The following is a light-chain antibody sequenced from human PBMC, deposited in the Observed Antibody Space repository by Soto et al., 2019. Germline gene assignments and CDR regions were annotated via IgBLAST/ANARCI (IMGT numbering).Light chain of an antibody. Sequence: QSVLTQPPSVSGAPGQRVTISCTGSSSNIGAGYYVHWYQQLPGTAPKLLIYGNSNRPSGVPDRFSGSKSGTSASLAITGLQAEDGADYYCQSYDSSLSGVVFGGGTKLTVL. CDR1: SSNIGAGYY. CDR2: GNS. V-gene: IGLV1-40*01. J-gene: IGLJ2*01. CDR3: QSYDSSLSGVV.